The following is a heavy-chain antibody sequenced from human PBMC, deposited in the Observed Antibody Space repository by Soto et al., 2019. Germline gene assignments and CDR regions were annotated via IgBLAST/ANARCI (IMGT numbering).Heavy chain of an antibody. CDR2: SRNKAKRYTT. CDR3: ARAGVNTCNHYDMDV. J-gene: IGHJ6*02. V-gene: IGHV3-72*01. D-gene: IGHD3-16*01. Sequence: EVQLVESGGGLVQPGGSLRLSCVASGFIISDHYMDWVRQAPRKGLEWVGRSRNKAKRYTTEYAASVKGRFTISRDDSKNSLYLEMSSLDTEDTAVYYCARAGVNTCNHYDMDVWGQGTTVTVSS. CDR1: GFIISDHY.